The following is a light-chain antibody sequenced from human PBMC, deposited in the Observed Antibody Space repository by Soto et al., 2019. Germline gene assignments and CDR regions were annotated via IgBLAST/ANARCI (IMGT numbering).Light chain of an antibody. CDR2: GNS. CDR3: QSYDSSLSV. Sequence: QSVLTQPPSASGTPGQRVTISCSGSTSNIGSNYVYWYQQLPGTAPKLLIYGNSNRPSGVPDRFSGSKSGTSASLAITGLQAEDEAHYFCQSYDSSLSVFGTGTKLTVL. J-gene: IGLJ1*01. CDR1: TSNIGSNY. V-gene: IGLV1-40*01.